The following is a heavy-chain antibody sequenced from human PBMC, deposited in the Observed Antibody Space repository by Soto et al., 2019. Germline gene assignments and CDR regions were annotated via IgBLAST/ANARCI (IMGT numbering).Heavy chain of an antibody. V-gene: IGHV1-8*01. J-gene: IGHJ4*02. Sequence: QVQLVQSGAEVKEPGASVKVSCRASGYTFGTYDINWVRQAAGQGLEWLGWANPSSGNTGYAQKFQGRVNMTRDTSITTAYMELSSLRSEDTAVYFCARSPACGTCYTDLDLWGQGTLVTVSS. CDR2: ANPSSGNT. CDR1: GYTFGTYD. D-gene: IGHD2-2*02. CDR3: ARSPACGTCYTDLDL.